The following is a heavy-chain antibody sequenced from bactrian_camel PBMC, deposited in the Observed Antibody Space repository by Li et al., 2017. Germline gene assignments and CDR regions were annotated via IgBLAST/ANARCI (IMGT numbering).Heavy chain of an antibody. V-gene: IGHV3-3*01. CDR1: GTTGSGYC. Sequence: HVQLVESGGGTVQTGGSRRLSCEVSGTTGSGYCVAWFRQIQGSEREGVASISKDDGSTKFSADSVKGRFTFSQDSGNQTVYLQMNNLKPEDTAMYYCAARIRGAYPPCRTSPDDYGTWGQGTQVTVS. CDR2: ISKDDGSTK. D-gene: IGHD1*01. CDR3: AARIRGAYPPCRTSPDDYGT. J-gene: IGHJ6*01.